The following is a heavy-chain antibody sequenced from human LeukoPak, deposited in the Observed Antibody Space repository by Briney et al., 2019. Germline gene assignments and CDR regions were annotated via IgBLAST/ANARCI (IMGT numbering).Heavy chain of an antibody. V-gene: IGHV3-23*01. Sequence: GGSLRLSCAASGFTFSSYAMSWVRQAPGKGLEWISASSGRGGSTYYADSVKGRFTISRDNAKNSLYLQMSSLRAEDTAVYYCARFALKTPPTDWGQGTLVTVSS. J-gene: IGHJ4*02. CDR3: ARFALKTPPTD. CDR1: GFTFSSYA. CDR2: SSGRGGST.